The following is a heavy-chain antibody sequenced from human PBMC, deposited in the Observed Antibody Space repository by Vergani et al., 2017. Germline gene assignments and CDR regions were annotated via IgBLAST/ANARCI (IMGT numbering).Heavy chain of an antibody. CDR1: GGSISSAGFY. Sequence: QVQLQESGPGLVKPSQTLSLTCTVSGGSISSAGFYWSWVRQPAGKELEWIGRVSTSGSTNYNPSLKSRVTMSIDTSKNQFSLKLSSVTAADTAVYYCARGRRGSSAAFDIWGQGTMVTVSS. CDR2: VSTSGST. V-gene: IGHV4-61*02. CDR3: ARGRRGSSAAFDI. D-gene: IGHD1-26*01. J-gene: IGHJ3*02.